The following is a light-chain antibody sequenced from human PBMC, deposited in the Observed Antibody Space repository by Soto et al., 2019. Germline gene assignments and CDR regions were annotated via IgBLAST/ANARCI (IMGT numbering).Light chain of an antibody. CDR1: SSNIGNNY. Sequence: QSVLTQPPSVSAAPGQEVTISCSGSSSNIGNNYVSWYQQLPGTAPKLLIYDNNKRPSGIPDRFSGSKSDTSATLGITGLQTGDEADYYCGTWDSSLSAGVFGTGTKVTVL. V-gene: IGLV1-51*01. CDR3: GTWDSSLSAGV. CDR2: DNN. J-gene: IGLJ1*01.